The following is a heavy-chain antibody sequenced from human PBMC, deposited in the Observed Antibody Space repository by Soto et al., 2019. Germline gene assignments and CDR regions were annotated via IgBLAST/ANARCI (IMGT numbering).Heavy chain of an antibody. V-gene: IGHV4-31*03. Sequence: SETLSLTCTVSGGSISSGGYYWSWIRQHPGKGLEWIGYIYYSGSTYYNPSLKSRVTISVDTSKNQFSLKLSSVTAADTAVYYCARDNFGEYNYYYYMDVWGKGTTVTVSS. D-gene: IGHD3-10*01. J-gene: IGHJ6*03. CDR1: GGSISSGGYY. CDR3: ARDNFGEYNYYYYMDV. CDR2: IYYSGST.